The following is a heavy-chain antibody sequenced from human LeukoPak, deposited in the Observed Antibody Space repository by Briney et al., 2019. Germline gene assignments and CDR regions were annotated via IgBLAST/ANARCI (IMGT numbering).Heavy chain of an antibody. CDR2: IYYSGNT. V-gene: IGHV4-39*07. J-gene: IGHJ5*02. Sequence: SETLSLTCTVSGDSIGSSNSYWGWIRQPPGKGLEWIATIYYSGNTYYNPSLKSRVTISVDTSKNQFSLKLNSVTAADTAVYYCARESTGMSFDPWGQGILVTVSS. CDR1: GDSIGSSNSY. D-gene: IGHD5/OR15-5a*01. CDR3: ARESTGMSFDP.